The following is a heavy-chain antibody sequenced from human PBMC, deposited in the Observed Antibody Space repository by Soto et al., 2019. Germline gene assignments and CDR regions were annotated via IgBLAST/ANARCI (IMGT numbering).Heavy chain of an antibody. CDR3: AKGYGSTLGAPLFEH. D-gene: IGHD3-10*01. Sequence: GGSLRLSCSASGFTFRDYAMNWLRQAPGKGLEWVSSVSGSGGSRNYADSVKGRFTISRDNSKNTLYLQMNSLRGEDTAVYYCAKGYGSTLGAPLFEHWGQGTLATV. CDR1: GFTFRDYA. V-gene: IGHV3-23*01. J-gene: IGHJ4*02. CDR2: VSGSGGSR.